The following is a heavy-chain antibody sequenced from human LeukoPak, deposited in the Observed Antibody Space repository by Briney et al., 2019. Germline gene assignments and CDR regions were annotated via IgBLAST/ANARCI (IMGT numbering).Heavy chain of an antibody. CDR1: GFTVTSNY. CDR3: ARVSPGYCSGASCYSGGADY. D-gene: IGHD2-15*01. CDR2: ISSDGGNK. V-gene: IGHV3-30-3*01. J-gene: IGHJ4*02. Sequence: GGSLRLSCAASGFTVTSNYMTWVRQAPGKGLEWVAVISSDGGNKYYADSVKGRFTISRDNSKNTLYLQMNSLRADDTAVYYCARVSPGYCSGASCYSGGADYWGQGTLVTVSS.